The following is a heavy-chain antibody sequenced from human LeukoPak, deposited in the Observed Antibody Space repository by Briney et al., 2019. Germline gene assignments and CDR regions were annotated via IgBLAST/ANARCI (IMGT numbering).Heavy chain of an antibody. Sequence: GGSLRLSCAVSGFTFNDAWMSWVRQAPGKGLEWVSAISGSGGSTYYADSVKGRFTISRDNSKNTLYLQMNSLRAEDTAVYYCAKGITMIVVVPLPDAFDIWGQGTMVTVSS. D-gene: IGHD3-22*01. CDR3: AKGITMIVVVPLPDAFDI. CDR2: ISGSGGST. CDR1: GFTFNDAW. J-gene: IGHJ3*02. V-gene: IGHV3-23*01.